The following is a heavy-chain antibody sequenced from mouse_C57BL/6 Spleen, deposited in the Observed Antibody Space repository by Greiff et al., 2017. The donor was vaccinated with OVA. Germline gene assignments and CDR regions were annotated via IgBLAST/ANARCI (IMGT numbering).Heavy chain of an antibody. CDR2: IDPSDSET. J-gene: IGHJ2*01. Sequence: QVHVKQPGAELVRPGSSVKLSCKASGYTFTSYWMHWVKQRPIQGLEWIGNIDPSDSETHYNQKFKDKATLTVDKSSSTAYMQLSSLTSEDSAVYYCARKGLRHYFDYWGQGTTLTVSS. D-gene: IGHD2-4*01. V-gene: IGHV1-52*01. CDR1: GYTFTSYW. CDR3: ARKGLRHYFDY.